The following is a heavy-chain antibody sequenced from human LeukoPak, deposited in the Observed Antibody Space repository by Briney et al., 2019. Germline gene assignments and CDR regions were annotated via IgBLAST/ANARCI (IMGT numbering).Heavy chain of an antibody. D-gene: IGHD3-3*01. CDR3: ARALKHDFWSGYSHFDY. Sequence: SETLSLTCTVSGGSISSSSYYWGWIRQPPGKGLEWIGSIYYSGSTNYNPSLKSRVTMSVDTSKNQFSLKLSSVTAADTAVYYCARALKHDFWSGYSHFDYWGQGTLVTVSS. CDR1: GGSISSSSYY. V-gene: IGHV4-39*07. CDR2: IYYSGST. J-gene: IGHJ4*02.